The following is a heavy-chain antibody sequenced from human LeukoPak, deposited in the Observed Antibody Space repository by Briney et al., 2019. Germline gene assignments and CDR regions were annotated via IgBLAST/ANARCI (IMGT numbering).Heavy chain of an antibody. Sequence: ASVKVSCKASGYTFTSYAMHWVRQAPGQRLEWMGWINAGNGNTKYSQKFQGRVTITRDTSASTAYMELSSLRSEDTAVYYCARDRIAAAVLFDPWGQGTLVTVSS. CDR2: INAGNGNT. CDR3: ARDRIAAAVLFDP. D-gene: IGHD6-13*01. J-gene: IGHJ5*02. CDR1: GYTFTSYA. V-gene: IGHV1-3*01.